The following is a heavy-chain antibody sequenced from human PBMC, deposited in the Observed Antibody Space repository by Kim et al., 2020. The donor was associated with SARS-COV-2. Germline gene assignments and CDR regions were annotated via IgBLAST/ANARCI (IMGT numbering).Heavy chain of an antibody. Sequence: SETLSLTCAVYGGSFSGYYWSWIRQPPGKGLEWIGEINQSGSTNYNPSLKSRVTISVDTSKNQFSLKLSSVTAADTAVYYCARERSGGFPVHNWFDPWC. CDR2: INQSGST. CDR1: GGSFSGYY. V-gene: IGHV4-34*01. J-gene: IGHJ5*02. D-gene: IGHD3-10*01. CDR3: ARERSGGFPVHNWFDP.